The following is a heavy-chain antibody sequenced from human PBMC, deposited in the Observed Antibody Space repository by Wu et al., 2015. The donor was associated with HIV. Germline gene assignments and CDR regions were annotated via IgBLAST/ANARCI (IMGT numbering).Heavy chain of an antibody. Sequence: QVHLVQFGGEVKKPGSSVKVTCKASGDGFTSYAVSWVRQAPGQGLEWMGGIVPILGTTHFAQKFQGRVTITADESTSISYMELSSLRSEDMAVYYCASSPYDSSGYFYGGFFDYWGQGTLVPVSS. CDR3: ASSPYDSSGYFYGGFFDY. V-gene: IGHV1-69*12. D-gene: IGHD3-22*01. CDR2: IVPILGTT. J-gene: IGHJ4*02. CDR1: GDGFTSYA.